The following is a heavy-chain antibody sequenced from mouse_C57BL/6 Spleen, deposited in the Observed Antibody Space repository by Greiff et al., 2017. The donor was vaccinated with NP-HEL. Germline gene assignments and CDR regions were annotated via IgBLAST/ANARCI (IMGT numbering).Heavy chain of an antibody. Sequence: QVQLQQPGAELVRPGSSVKLSCKASGYTFTSYWMDWVKQRPGQGLEWIGNIYPSDSETHYNQKFKDKATLTVDKSSSTAYMQLSSLTSEDSAVYDCARSCPYYGSSYWYFDVWGTGTTVTVSS. CDR3: ARSCPYYGSSYWYFDV. V-gene: IGHV1-61*01. CDR2: IYPSDSET. CDR1: GYTFTSYW. J-gene: IGHJ1*03. D-gene: IGHD1-1*01.